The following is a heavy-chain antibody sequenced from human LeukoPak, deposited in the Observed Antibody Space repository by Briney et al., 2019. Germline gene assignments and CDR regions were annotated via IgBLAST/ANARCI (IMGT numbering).Heavy chain of an antibody. CDR1: GGTFSSYA. V-gene: IGHV1-69*05. Sequence: GSSVKVSCKASGGTFSSYAISWVRQAPGQGLEWMGRIIPIFGTANYVQKFQGRVTITTDESTSTAYMELSSLRSEDTAVYYCAREVNYDILTGYYYFDYWGQGTLVTVSS. J-gene: IGHJ4*02. CDR3: AREVNYDILTGYYYFDY. D-gene: IGHD3-9*01. CDR2: IIPIFGTA.